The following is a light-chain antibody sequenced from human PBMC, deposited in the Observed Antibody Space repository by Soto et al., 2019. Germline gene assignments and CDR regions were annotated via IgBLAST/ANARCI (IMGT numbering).Light chain of an antibody. Sequence: DIQLTQSPSSLSASVGDRVSFTCRASQGIRNDLAWFQQKAGKAPRRLIYGASSLQSGVPNRFSGSGSGTEFTLTIDSMQPEDLAVYYCLQYNDYPRTFGQGTKVDIK. CDR3: LQYNDYPRT. V-gene: IGKV1-17*01. CDR1: QGIRND. J-gene: IGKJ1*01. CDR2: GAS.